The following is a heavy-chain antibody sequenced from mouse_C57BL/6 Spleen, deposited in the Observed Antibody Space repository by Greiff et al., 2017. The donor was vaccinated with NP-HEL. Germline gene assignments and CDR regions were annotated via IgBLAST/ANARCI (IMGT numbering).Heavy chain of an antibody. CDR3: ARSRYYDYERVYAMDY. V-gene: IGHV1-80*01. D-gene: IGHD2-4*01. CDR2: IYPGDGDT. Sequence: QVQLQQSGAELVKPGASVKISCKASGYAFSSYWMNWVKQRPGKGLEWIGQIYPGDGDTNYNGKFKGKATLTADKSSSTAYMQLSSLTSEDSAVYFCARSRYYDYERVYAMDYWGQGTSVTVSS. J-gene: IGHJ4*01. CDR1: GYAFSSYW.